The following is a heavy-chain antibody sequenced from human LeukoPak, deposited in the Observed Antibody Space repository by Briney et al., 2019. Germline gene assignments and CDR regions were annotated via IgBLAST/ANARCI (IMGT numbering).Heavy chain of an antibody. CDR3: ATTTYYNGSGSYPNWFDP. V-gene: IGHV4-39*07. J-gene: IGHJ5*02. CDR1: GGSISSGTYY. D-gene: IGHD3-10*01. CDR2: INHSGST. Sequence: SETLSLTCTVSGGSISSGTYYWSWIRQPPGKGLEWIGEINHSGSTNYNPSLKSRVTISVDTSKNQFSLKLSSVTAADTAVYYCATTTYYNGSGSYPNWFDPWGQGTLVTVSS.